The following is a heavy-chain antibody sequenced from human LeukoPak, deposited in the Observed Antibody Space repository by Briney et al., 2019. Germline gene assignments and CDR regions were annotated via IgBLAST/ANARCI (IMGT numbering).Heavy chain of an antibody. Sequence: ASVKVSCKASGGTFSSYAISWVRQAPGQGLEWMGGIIPIFGTANYAQKFQGRVTITADKSTSTAYMELSSLRSEDTAVYYCARARNSQGAVAGADYWGQGTLVTVSS. D-gene: IGHD6-19*01. V-gene: IGHV1-69*06. CDR3: ARARNSQGAVAGADY. CDR1: GGTFSSYA. J-gene: IGHJ4*02. CDR2: IIPIFGTA.